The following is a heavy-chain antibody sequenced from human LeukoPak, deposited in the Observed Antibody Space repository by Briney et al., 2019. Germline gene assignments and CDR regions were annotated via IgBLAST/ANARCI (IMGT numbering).Heavy chain of an antibody. Sequence: GGSLRLSCAASGLTFSSYWMNWVRQAPGKGLVWVSRIASDGSSTTYADSVKGRFSISRDNAKNTLYLQMNSLRVEDTAVYYCARGWPHGNDYWGQGTLVTVSS. CDR3: ARGWPHGNDY. CDR2: IASDGSST. CDR1: GLTFSSYW. J-gene: IGHJ4*02. D-gene: IGHD4-23*01. V-gene: IGHV3-74*01.